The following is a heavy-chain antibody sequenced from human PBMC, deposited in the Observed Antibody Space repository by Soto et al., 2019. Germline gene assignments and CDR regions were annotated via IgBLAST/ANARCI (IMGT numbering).Heavy chain of an antibody. CDR3: ARGRMTAMGGYYYYYMDV. Sequence: ASVKVSCKASGGTFSSYTISWVRQAPGQGLEWMGRIIPILGIANYAQKFQGRVTITADKSTSTAYMELSSLRSEDTAVYYCARGRMTAMGGYYYYYMDVWGKGTTVTVSS. J-gene: IGHJ6*03. D-gene: IGHD5-18*01. CDR2: IIPILGIA. CDR1: GGTFSSYT. V-gene: IGHV1-69*02.